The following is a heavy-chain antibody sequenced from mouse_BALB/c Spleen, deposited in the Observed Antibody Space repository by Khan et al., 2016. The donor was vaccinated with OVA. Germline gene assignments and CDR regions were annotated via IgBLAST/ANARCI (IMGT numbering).Heavy chain of an antibody. CDR3: ASEGLRGVGMDY. V-gene: IGHV1S56*01. Sequence: VQLKQSGPELVKPGALVKISCKASGYTFTAYDINWVKQRPGQGLEWIGWIYPGDGSTEYNENFKGKATLTADTSSNTAYMQLSSLTSEKSAVYYCASEGLRGVGMDYWGQGTSVSVSS. J-gene: IGHJ4*01. CDR2: IYPGDGST. CDR1: GYTFTAYD. D-gene: IGHD1-1*01.